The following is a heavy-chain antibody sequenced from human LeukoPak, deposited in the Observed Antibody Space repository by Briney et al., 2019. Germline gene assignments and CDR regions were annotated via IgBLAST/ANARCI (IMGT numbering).Heavy chain of an antibody. Sequence: KAGGSLRLSCAASGFTFSSYSMNWVRQAPGKGLEWVSSISSSSSYIYYADSVKGRFTISRDNTKNSLYLQMNSLRAEDTAVYYCAKDGYRFGGYYFDYWGQGTLVTVSS. CDR3: AKDGYRFGGYYFDY. J-gene: IGHJ4*02. CDR2: ISSSSSYI. D-gene: IGHD5-18*01. V-gene: IGHV3-21*01. CDR1: GFTFSSYS.